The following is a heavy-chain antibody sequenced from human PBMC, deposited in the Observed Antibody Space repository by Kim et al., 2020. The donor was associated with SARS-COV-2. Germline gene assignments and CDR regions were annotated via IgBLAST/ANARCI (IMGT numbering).Heavy chain of an antibody. CDR2: IIPIFGTA. CDR1: GGTFSSYA. CDR3: ARSIAAARGYFQH. J-gene: IGHJ1*01. Sequence: SVKVSCKASGGTFSSYAISWVRQAPGQGLEWMGGIIPIFGTANYAQKFQGRVTITADESTSTAYMELSSLRSEDTAVYYCARSIAAARGYFQHWGQGTLVTVSS. V-gene: IGHV1-69*13. D-gene: IGHD6-13*01.